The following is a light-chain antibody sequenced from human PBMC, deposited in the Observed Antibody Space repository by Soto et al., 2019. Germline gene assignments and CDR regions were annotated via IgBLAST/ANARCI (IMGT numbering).Light chain of an antibody. Sequence: EIVLTQSPATLSLSPGERATLSCRASQSVSSYLAWYQQKPGQAPRLLIYDASNMATGIPARFSGSGSGTDFTHTISSLEPEDFAVYYCQQRSNWPTYTFGQGTKLEIK. J-gene: IGKJ2*01. CDR1: QSVSSY. CDR2: DAS. CDR3: QQRSNWPTYT. V-gene: IGKV3-11*01.